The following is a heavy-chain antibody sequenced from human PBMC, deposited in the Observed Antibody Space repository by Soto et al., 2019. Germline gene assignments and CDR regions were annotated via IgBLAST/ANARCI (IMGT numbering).Heavy chain of an antibody. V-gene: IGHV3-74*01. Sequence: EVQLVESGGGLVQPGGSLRLSCAASGFTFSSYWMHWVRQAPGKGLVWVSRINSDGSSTSYADSVKGRFTISRDNAKNTLYLQMNNLRAEDTAVYYCARARAIAAAGISWFDPWGQGTLVTVSS. CDR2: INSDGSST. J-gene: IGHJ5*02. CDR1: GFTFSSYW. D-gene: IGHD6-13*01. CDR3: ARARAIAAAGISWFDP.